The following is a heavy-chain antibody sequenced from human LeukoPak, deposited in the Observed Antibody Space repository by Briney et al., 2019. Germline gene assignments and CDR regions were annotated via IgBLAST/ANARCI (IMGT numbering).Heavy chain of an antibody. Sequence: PGGSLRLSCVVSGSIFGGSAMHWVRQAPGKGLEWVSTISWNGVHIDYADSVKGRFTISRDNAKNSLYLQMNSLRAEDTALYYCAKDITWGSGSSTFDYWGQGTLVTVSS. CDR2: ISWNGVHI. J-gene: IGHJ4*02. CDR3: AKDITWGSGSSTFDY. V-gene: IGHV3-9*01. D-gene: IGHD3-10*01. CDR1: GSIFGGSA.